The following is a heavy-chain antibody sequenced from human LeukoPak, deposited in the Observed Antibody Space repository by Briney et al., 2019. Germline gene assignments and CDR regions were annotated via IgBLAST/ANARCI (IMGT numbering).Heavy chain of an antibody. CDR3: ARDRGITMVRGVKNYMDV. CDR1: GGSFSGYY. D-gene: IGHD3-10*01. CDR2: INHSGST. J-gene: IGHJ6*03. Sequence: SETLSLTCAVYGGSFSGYYWSWIRQPPGKGLEWIGEINHSGSTNYNPSLKSRVTMSVDTSKNQFSLKLSSVTAADTAVYYCARDRGITMVRGVKNYMDVWGKGTTVTVSS. V-gene: IGHV4-34*01.